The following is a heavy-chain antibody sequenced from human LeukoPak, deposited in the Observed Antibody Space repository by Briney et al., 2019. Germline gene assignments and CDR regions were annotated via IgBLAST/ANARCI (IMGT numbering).Heavy chain of an antibody. V-gene: IGHV4-59*01. CDR2: IYHSEST. CDR3: ARALFRYDGTSRSLHWYFDL. J-gene: IGHJ2*01. Sequence: PSETLSPTCTVSGGSISSYYWSWIRQPPGKGLEWIAYIYHSESTNYNPSLKSRVTISVDTSKNQFPLELTSVTAADTAVYYCARALFRYDGTSRSLHWYFDLWGRGTLVTVSS. CDR1: GGSISSYY. D-gene: IGHD3-22*01.